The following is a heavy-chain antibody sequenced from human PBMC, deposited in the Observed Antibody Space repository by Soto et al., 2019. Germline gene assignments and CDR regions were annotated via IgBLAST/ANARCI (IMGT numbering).Heavy chain of an antibody. D-gene: IGHD2-2*02. CDR2: MNTNSGNT. J-gene: IGHJ6*02. V-gene: IGHV1-8*01. CDR1: GYTFTSYD. CDR3: ARYCSSSSCYMIYYGMDV. Sequence: VQLVQSGAEVKKPGASVKVSCKASGYTFTSYDINWVRQATGQGLEWMGWMNTNSGNTGFAQMFQGRATMPRNTSISTAYMELSSLRSAETAVYYSARYCSSSSCYMIYYGMDVWGQGTTVTVSS.